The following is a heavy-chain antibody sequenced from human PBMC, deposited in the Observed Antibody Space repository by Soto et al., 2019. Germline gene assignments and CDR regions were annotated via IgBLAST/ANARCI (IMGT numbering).Heavy chain of an antibody. V-gene: IGHV1-8*01. CDR2: MNPNSGNT. CDR3: ARERSSCWYVDY. D-gene: IGHD6-19*01. J-gene: IGHJ4*02. CDR1: GSTFTSYD. Sequence: QVQLVQSGAEVKKPGASVKVSCKASGSTFTSYDINWVRQAPGKGLEWMGWMNPNSGNTGYAQKFQGRVTMTRNTTISTAYMELSSLRSEDTAVYYCARERSSCWYVDYWGQGTLVTVSS.